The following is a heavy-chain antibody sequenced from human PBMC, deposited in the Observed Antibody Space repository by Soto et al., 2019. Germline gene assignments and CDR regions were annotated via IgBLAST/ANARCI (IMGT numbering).Heavy chain of an antibody. CDR2: ISYDGSNK. CDR1: GFTFSSYA. Sequence: QVELVESGGGVVQPGKSLRLSCAASGFTFSSYAIHWVRQAPGKGLEWVAVISYDGSNKFYADSVKGRFTISRDNSNDTVYLQMDSLRAEDTAVYYCAKDLLLWGSFPDPGASDYWGQGTLVIVSS. D-gene: IGHD3-16*01. J-gene: IGHJ4*02. V-gene: IGHV3-30*18. CDR3: AKDLLLWGSFPDPGASDY.